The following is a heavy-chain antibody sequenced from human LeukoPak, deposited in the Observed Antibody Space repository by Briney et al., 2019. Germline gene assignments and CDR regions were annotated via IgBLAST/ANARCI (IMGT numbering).Heavy chain of an antibody. CDR2: IKQDGSEK. J-gene: IGHJ1*01. Sequence: GGSLRLSCAASGFTFSSYWMSWVRQAPGKGLEWVANIKQDGSEKYYVDSVKGRFTISRDNAKNSLYLQMNSLRAEDTAVYYCARSRSSWYSEYLQHWGQGTLVTVSS. CDR1: GFTFSSYW. V-gene: IGHV3-7*01. D-gene: IGHD6-13*01. CDR3: ARSRSSWYSEYLQH.